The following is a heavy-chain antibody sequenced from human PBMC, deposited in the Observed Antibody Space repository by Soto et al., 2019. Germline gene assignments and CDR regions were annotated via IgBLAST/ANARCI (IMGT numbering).Heavy chain of an antibody. J-gene: IGHJ4*02. CDR2: ISDDETNK. D-gene: IGHD6-13*01. V-gene: IGHV3-30*18. CDR1: GFSFSFYA. Sequence: PGGSLRLSCAASGFSFSFYAMHWVRQAPGKGLEWVAVISDDETNKYYADSVKGRFTISRDNSKNTLYLQMSSLRGEDTALYYCAKDRRSSIWQAFDYWGQGTLVNVSS. CDR3: AKDRRSSIWQAFDY.